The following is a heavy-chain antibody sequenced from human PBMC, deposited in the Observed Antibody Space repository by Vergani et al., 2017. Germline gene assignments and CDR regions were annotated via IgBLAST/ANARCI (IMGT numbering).Heavy chain of an antibody. D-gene: IGHD3-22*01. V-gene: IGHV4-31*03. CDR2: IYSTGSP. Sequence: QVQLQESGPGLVKPSQTLSLTCSVSGDSISSGVYYWNWFRQHPGKGLEWIGYIYSTGSPHYNPSLRRRINMSVDTSKNQFSLKLNSVTAADTAMYYCARMGGYDEGDAFRIGYFDSWGPGILVTVSS. J-gene: IGHJ4*02. CDR1: GDSISSGVYY. CDR3: ARMGGYDEGDAFRIGYFDS.